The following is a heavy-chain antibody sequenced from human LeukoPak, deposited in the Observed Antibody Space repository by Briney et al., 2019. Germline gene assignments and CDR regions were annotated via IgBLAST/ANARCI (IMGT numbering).Heavy chain of an antibody. CDR1: GFTFSNYA. CDR2: ISSSGGDT. D-gene: IGHD2-15*01. J-gene: IGHJ4*02. Sequence: GGSLRLSCAASGFTFSNYAMSWVRQAPGRGVEWVSAISSSGGDTYSADSVKGRFTISRDNSKNTLHLQMNNLRGEETAVYHCARQLGYCSDGSCYFDFWGQGTLVTVSS. CDR3: ARQLGYCSDGSCYFDF. V-gene: IGHV3-23*01.